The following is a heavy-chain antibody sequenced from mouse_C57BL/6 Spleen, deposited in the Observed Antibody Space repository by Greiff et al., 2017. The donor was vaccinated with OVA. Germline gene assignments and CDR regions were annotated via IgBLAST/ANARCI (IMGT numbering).Heavy chain of an antibody. CDR2: IDPETGGT. CDR3: TRRYYGSSWGY. D-gene: IGHD1-1*01. J-gene: IGHJ3*01. V-gene: IGHV1-15*01. CDR1: GYTFTDYE. Sequence: QVQLQQSGAELVRPGASVTLSCKASGYTFTDYEMHWVKQTPVHGLEWIGAIDPETGGTAYNQKFKGKAILTADKSSSTAYMELRSLTSEDSAVYYCTRRYYGSSWGYWGQGTLLTVSA.